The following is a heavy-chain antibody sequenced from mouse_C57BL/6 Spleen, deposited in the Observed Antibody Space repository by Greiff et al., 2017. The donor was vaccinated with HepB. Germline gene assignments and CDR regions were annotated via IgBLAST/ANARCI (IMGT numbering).Heavy chain of an antibody. J-gene: IGHJ1*03. CDR2: FYPGSGSI. CDR3: ARHEEYDGYYWYFDV. D-gene: IGHD2-3*01. Sequence: QVHVKQSGAELVKPGASVKLSCKASGYTFTEYTIHWVKQRSGQGLEWIGWFYPGSGSIKYNEKFKDKATLTADKSSSTVYMELSRLTSEDSAVYFCARHEEYDGYYWYFDVWGTGTTVTVSS. CDR1: GYTFTEYT. V-gene: IGHV1-62-2*01.